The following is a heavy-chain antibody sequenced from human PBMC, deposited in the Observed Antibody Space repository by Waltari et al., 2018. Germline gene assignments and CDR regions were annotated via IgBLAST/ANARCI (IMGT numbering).Heavy chain of an antibody. J-gene: IGHJ4*02. D-gene: IGHD5-18*01. CDR1: GFTFSSYS. Sequence: EVQLVESGGGLVKPGGSLRLSCAASGFTFSSYSMNWFRQAPGKGLEWVSSISSSSSYIYYADSVKGRFTISRDNAKNSLYLQMNSLRAEDTAVYYCARSSVDTAMDYWGQGTLVTVSS. V-gene: IGHV3-21*01. CDR2: ISSSSSYI. CDR3: ARSSVDTAMDY.